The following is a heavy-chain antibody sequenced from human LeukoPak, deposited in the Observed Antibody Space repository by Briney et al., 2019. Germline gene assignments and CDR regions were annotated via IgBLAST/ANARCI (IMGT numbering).Heavy chain of an antibody. Sequence: SETLSLTCTVSGGSISSSNYYWAWIRQPPGQGLEWIGSIYYRGNAYYNPSLKSRVTISVDTSKNQFSLKLSSVTAADTAVYYCARGSTADSSGYYHVPFDYWGQGTLVTVSS. V-gene: IGHV4-39*07. CDR1: GGSISSSNYY. CDR2: IYYRGNA. CDR3: ARGSTADSSGYYHVPFDY. D-gene: IGHD3-22*01. J-gene: IGHJ4*02.